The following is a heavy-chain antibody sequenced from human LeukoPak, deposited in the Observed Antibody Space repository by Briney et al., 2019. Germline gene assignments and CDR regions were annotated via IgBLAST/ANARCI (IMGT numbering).Heavy chain of an antibody. J-gene: IGHJ6*03. CDR1: GFTFSSYS. Sequence: KPGGSLRLSCAASGFTFSSYSMNWVRQAPGKGLEWVSSISSSSYIYYADSVKGRFTISRDNAKNSLYLQMNSLRAEDTAVYYCARSQSVVGGNSIYYYYMDVWGKGTTVTVSS. CDR2: ISSSSYI. D-gene: IGHD4-23*01. V-gene: IGHV3-21*01. CDR3: ARSQSVVGGNSIYYYYMDV.